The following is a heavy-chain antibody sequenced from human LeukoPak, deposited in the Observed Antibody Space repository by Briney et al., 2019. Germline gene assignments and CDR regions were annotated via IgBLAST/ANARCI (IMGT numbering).Heavy chain of an antibody. CDR3: ARAPPIVATISGEFDY. V-gene: IGHV1-3*01. J-gene: IGHJ4*02. CDR2: INAGNGNT. CDR1: GYTFTSYA. D-gene: IGHD5-12*01. Sequence: ASVKVSCKASGYTFTSYAMHWVRQAPGQRLEWMGWINAGNGNTKYSQKFQGRVTITRDTSASTAYMELSSLRSEDTAVYYCARAPPIVATISGEFDYWGQGTLVTVSS.